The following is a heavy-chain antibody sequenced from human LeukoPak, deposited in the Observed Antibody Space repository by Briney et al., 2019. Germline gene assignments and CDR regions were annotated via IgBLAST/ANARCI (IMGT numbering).Heavy chain of an antibody. CDR2: ISSRGSTI. D-gene: IGHD3-9*01. CDR3: ARVNILTGYDY. V-gene: IGHV3-48*03. J-gene: IGHJ4*02. Sequence: PGGSLRLSCAASGFTFDDYGMSWVRQAPGKGLEWVSYISSRGSTIYYADSVKGRFTISRDNAKNSLYLQMNSLRAEDTAVYYCARVNILTGYDYWGQGTLVTVSS. CDR1: GFTFDDYG.